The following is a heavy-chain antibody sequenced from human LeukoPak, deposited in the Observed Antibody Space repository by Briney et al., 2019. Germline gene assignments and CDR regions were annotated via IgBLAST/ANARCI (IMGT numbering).Heavy chain of an antibody. CDR1: GGSITSYF. Sequence: PSETLSLTCTVSGGSITSYFWSWIRQPAGEGLEWIGRIYSSGSTTYNPSLKSRVTMSVDTSKNQFSLKLSSVTAADTAVYYCARMSYNSGSYSAWGRGTLVTVSS. V-gene: IGHV4-4*07. D-gene: IGHD3-10*01. CDR3: ARMSYNSGSYSA. CDR2: IYSSGST. J-gene: IGHJ5*02.